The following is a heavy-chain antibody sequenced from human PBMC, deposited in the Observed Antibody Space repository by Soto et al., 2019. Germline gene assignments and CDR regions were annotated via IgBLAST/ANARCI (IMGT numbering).Heavy chain of an antibody. J-gene: IGHJ4*02. CDR1: GFTFSSYA. D-gene: IGHD3-22*01. Sequence: PGGSLRLSCGASGFTFSSYAMSWVRQAPGKGLEWVSAISGSGGSTYYADSVKGRFTISRDNSKNTLYLQMNSLRAEDTAVYYCAKRAGDSSGYYSWYFDYWGQGTLVTVSS. CDR2: ISGSGGST. V-gene: IGHV3-23*01. CDR3: AKRAGDSSGYYSWYFDY.